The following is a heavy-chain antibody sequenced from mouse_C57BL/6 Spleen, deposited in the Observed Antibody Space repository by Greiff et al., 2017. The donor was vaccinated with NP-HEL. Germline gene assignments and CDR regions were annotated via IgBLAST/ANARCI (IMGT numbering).Heavy chain of an antibody. V-gene: IGHV5-4*01. CDR2: ISDGGSYT. CDR3: ARDDTNWYYFDY. J-gene: IGHJ2*01. D-gene: IGHD4-1*01. Sequence: EVQLQESGGGLVKPGGSLKLSCAASGFTFSSYAMSWVRQTPEKRLEWVATISDGGSYTYYPDNVKGRFTISRDNAKNNLYLQMSHLKSEDTAMYYCARDDTNWYYFDYWGQGTTLTVSS. CDR1: GFTFSSYA.